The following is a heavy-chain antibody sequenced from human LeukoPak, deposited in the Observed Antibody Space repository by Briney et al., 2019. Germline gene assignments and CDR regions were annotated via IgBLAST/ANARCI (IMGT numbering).Heavy chain of an antibody. D-gene: IGHD3-10*01. CDR1: GFTFSSYG. Sequence: PGGSLRLSCAASGFTFSSYGMSWVRQAPGKGLEWVSGISGSGSGTYYADSVKGRFTISRDNSKNTLHLQMNSLRAEDTAVYFCARGGVDYYGSGTYYLMYYFDYWGQGALVTVSS. V-gene: IGHV3-23*01. CDR3: ARGGVDYYGSGTYYLMYYFDY. J-gene: IGHJ4*02. CDR2: ISGSGSGT.